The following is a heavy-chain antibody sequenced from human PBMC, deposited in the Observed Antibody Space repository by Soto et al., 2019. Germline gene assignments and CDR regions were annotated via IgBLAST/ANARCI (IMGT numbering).Heavy chain of an antibody. CDR1: GGSLSPYY. Sequence: ASETLSLTCGVYGGSLSPYYWSWIRQTPGKGLEWIAEINHSGSTNYNPSLASRVTISIDTSNNQFSLKLRSVTAADTAVYYCARIPNCSSTSCYRAYYYYYGMDVWGQGTTVTVSS. CDR2: INHSGST. V-gene: IGHV4-34*01. CDR3: ARIPNCSSTSCYRAYYYYYGMDV. J-gene: IGHJ6*02. D-gene: IGHD2-2*02.